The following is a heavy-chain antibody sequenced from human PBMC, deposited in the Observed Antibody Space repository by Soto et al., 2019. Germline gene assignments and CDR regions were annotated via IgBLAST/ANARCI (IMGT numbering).Heavy chain of an antibody. V-gene: IGHV3-23*01. CDR1: GFTFSSYA. CDR2: ISGSGGST. CDR3: AKDLPLTGDPLYYFDY. Sequence: GGSLRLSCAASGFTFSSYAMSWVRQAPGKGLEWVSAISGSGGSTYYADSVKGRFTISGDNSKNTLYLQMNSLRAEDTAVYYCAKDLPLTGDPLYYFDYWGQGTLVTVSS. J-gene: IGHJ4*02. D-gene: IGHD7-27*01.